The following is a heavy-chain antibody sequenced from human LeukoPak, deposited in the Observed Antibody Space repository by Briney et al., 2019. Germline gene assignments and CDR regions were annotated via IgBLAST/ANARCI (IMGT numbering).Heavy chain of an antibody. CDR3: ARIAVAEDYYFDD. D-gene: IGHD6-19*01. V-gene: IGHV4-39*01. J-gene: IGHJ4*02. Sequence: NTSETLSLTCSVSGGSLCSNSYYWGWVRRARGEGREWFVCIYDSGGTYYTPSLKSRVTISVDTSKNQFSLTLRSVTAADTAVYYCARIAVAEDYYFDDWGQETLVTVSS. CDR1: GGSLCSNSYY. CDR2: IYDSGGT.